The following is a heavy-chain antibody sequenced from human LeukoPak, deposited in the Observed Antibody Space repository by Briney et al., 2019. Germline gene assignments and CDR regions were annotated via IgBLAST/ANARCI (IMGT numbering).Heavy chain of an antibody. D-gene: IGHD6-19*01. Sequence: ASVKVSCKASGYTFTSYAMHWVRQAPGQRLEWMGWINAGNGNTKYSQEFQGRVTITRDTSASTAYMELSSLRSEDTAVYYCARDLRYSSGWSASGMDVWGKGTTVTISS. CDR1: GYTFTSYA. CDR2: INAGNGNT. CDR3: ARDLRYSSGWSASGMDV. J-gene: IGHJ6*03. V-gene: IGHV1-3*03.